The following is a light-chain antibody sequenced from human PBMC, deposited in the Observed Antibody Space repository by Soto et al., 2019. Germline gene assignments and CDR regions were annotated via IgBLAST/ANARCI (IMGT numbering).Light chain of an antibody. J-gene: IGLJ3*02. CDR1: SRDVGDNKY. CDR2: EVN. V-gene: IGLV2-14*01. Sequence: QSVLTQPASVSGSPGQSITISCTGASRDVGDNKYVSWYQQHPGKAPQLMIYEVNNRPSGISNRFSGSKSGNTASLTISGLQAEDEADYYCSSYTPVTWVFGGGTKVTVL. CDR3: SSYTPVTWV.